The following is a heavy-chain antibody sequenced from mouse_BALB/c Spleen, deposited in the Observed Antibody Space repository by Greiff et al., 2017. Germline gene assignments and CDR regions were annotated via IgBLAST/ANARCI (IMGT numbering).Heavy chain of an antibody. D-gene: IGHD2-4*01. CDR3: AREGGLRHYYAMDY. CDR1: GYTFTDYW. J-gene: IGHJ4*01. CDR2: IDTSDSYT. V-gene: IGHV1-69*01. Sequence: VQLQQPGAELVMPGASVKMSCKASGYTFTDYWMHWVKQRPGQGLEWIGAIDTSDSYTSYNQKFKGKATLTVDESSSTAYMQLSSLTSEDSAVYYCAREGGLRHYYAMDYWGQGTSVTVSS.